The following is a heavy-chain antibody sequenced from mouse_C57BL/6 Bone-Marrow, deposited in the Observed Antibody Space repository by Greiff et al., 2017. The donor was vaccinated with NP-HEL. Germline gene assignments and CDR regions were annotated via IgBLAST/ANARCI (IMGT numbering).Heavy chain of an antibody. CDR2: FYPGSGSI. Sequence: VQVVESGAELVKPGASVKLSCKASGYTFTEYTIHWVKQRSGQGLEWIGWFYPGSGSIKYNEKFKDKATLTADKSSSTVYMELSRLTSEDSAVYFCARHKNYYGSSYDAMDYWGQGTSVTVSS. D-gene: IGHD1-1*01. CDR1: GYTFTEYT. J-gene: IGHJ4*01. V-gene: IGHV1-62-2*01. CDR3: ARHKNYYGSSYDAMDY.